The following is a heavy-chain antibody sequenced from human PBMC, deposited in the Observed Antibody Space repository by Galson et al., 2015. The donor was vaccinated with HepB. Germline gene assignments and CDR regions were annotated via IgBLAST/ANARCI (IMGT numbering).Heavy chain of an antibody. CDR2: ISYDGSNK. V-gene: IGHV3-30-3*01. CDR1: GFTFSSYA. J-gene: IGHJ4*02. Sequence: SLRLSCAASGFTFSSYAMHWVRQAPGKGLEWVAVISYDGSNKYYADSVKGRFTISRDNSKNTLYLQMNSLRAEDTAVYYCAGGYGDYASDYWGQGTLVTVSS. CDR3: AGGYGDYASDY. D-gene: IGHD4-17*01.